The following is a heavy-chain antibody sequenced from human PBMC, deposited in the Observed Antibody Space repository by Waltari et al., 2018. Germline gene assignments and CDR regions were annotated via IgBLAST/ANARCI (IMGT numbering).Heavy chain of an antibody. J-gene: IGHJ4*02. CDR2: VHQSGRS. CDR1: GDSISNNFF. V-gene: IGHV4-4*02. D-gene: IGHD2-15*01. Sequence: QVQLQESGPGLVKPSGTLSHTCTVSGDSISNNFFWSWVRQSPGKGLEWIGQVHQSGRSNYNPSLESRVTVSMDTSKNQCALRVTSVTAADTAIYYCASDRGRGLYLDSWGQGTLVTVSP. CDR3: ASDRGRGLYLDS.